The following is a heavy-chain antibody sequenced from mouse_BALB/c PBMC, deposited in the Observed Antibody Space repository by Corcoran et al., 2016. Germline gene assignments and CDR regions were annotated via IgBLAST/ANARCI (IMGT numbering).Heavy chain of an antibody. CDR2: INTYTGEP. D-gene: IGHD2-9*01. Sequence: QIQLVQSGPELKKPGETVKISCKASGYTFTNYGMNWVKQAPGKGLKWMGWINTYTGEPTYADDFKGRFAFSLETSASTAYLQINNLKNEDTATYFCATFYGYDSNWYVDVWGAGTTVTVSS. V-gene: IGHV9-3-1*01. J-gene: IGHJ1*01. CDR3: ATFYGYDSNWYVDV. CDR1: GYTFTNYG.